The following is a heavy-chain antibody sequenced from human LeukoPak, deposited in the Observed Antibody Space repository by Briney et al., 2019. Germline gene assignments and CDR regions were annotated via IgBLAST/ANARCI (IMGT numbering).Heavy chain of an antibody. CDR1: GITFSSYG. V-gene: IGHV3-23*01. CDR3: ARDGMIVVVMDY. Sequence: GGSLRLSCAASGITFSSYGMSWVRQAPGKGLEWVSSISSTGGTTYYADSVKGRFTISRDNSKNTLYLQMNSLRAEDTAVYYCARDGMIVVVMDYWGQGTLVTVSS. CDR2: ISSTGGTT. D-gene: IGHD3-22*01. J-gene: IGHJ4*02.